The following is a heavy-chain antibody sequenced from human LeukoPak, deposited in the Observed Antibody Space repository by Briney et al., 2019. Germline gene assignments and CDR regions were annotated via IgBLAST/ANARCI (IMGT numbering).Heavy chain of an antibody. Sequence: ASVKVSCKASGYTSTSYDINWVRQATGQGLEWMGWMNPNSGNTGYAQKFQGRVTMTRNTSISTAYMELSSLRSEDTAVYYCARAPYSSSWGNEIDYWGQGTLVTVSS. CDR3: ARAPYSSSWGNEIDY. J-gene: IGHJ4*02. D-gene: IGHD6-13*01. V-gene: IGHV1-8*01. CDR2: MNPNSGNT. CDR1: GYTSTSYD.